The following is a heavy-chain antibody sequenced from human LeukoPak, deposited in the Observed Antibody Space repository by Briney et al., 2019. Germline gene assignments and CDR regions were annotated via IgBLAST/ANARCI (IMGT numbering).Heavy chain of an antibody. V-gene: IGHV3-23*01. CDR2: ISGSAGST. Sequence: GGSLRLSCAASGFTFNDYAMNWVRQAPGKGLEWVSGISGSAGSTYYADSVKGRFTISRDNAKNSLYLQMNSLRAEDTAVYYCARTGYSSGWDDYWGQGTLVTVSS. CDR3: ARTGYSSGWDDY. J-gene: IGHJ4*02. D-gene: IGHD6-19*01. CDR1: GFTFNDYA.